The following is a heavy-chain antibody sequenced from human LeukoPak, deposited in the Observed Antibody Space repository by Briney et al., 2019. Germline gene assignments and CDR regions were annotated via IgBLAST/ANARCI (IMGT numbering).Heavy chain of an antibody. J-gene: IGHJ5*02. D-gene: IGHD6-13*01. Sequence: ASVKVSCKASGYTFTSYYMHWVRQAPGQGLEWMGWMNPNSGNTGYAQKFQGRVTMTRNTSISTAYMELSSLRSEDTAVYYCARGNIIAAAENWFDPWGQGTLVTVSS. V-gene: IGHV1-8*02. CDR1: GYTFTSYY. CDR3: ARGNIIAAAENWFDP. CDR2: MNPNSGNT.